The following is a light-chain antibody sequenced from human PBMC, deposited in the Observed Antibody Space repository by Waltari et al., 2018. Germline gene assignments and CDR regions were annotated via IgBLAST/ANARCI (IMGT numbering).Light chain of an antibody. J-gene: IGLJ2*01. CDR2: DVS. CDR1: ISDIGASNH. V-gene: IGLV2-14*03. CDR3: SSFTTSSSWI. Sequence: QSALTQPASVSGSPGQSITISCPGTISDIGASNHFSWYQQYPGQAPKLLIFDVSDRPPGVFDRFSGSKSGNTASLTISGLQAEDEADYYCSSFTTSSSWIFGGGTKLTVL.